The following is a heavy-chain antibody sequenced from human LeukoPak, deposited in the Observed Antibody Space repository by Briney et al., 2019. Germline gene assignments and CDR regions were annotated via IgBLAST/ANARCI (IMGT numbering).Heavy chain of an antibody. CDR3: ARGSNYDFWSGYNRYNWFDP. V-gene: IGHV4-34*01. CDR2: INHSGST. CDR1: GGSFSGYY. D-gene: IGHD3-3*01. J-gene: IGHJ5*02. Sequence: SETLSLTCAVYGGSFSGYYWSWIRQPPGKGLEWIGEINHSGSTNYNPSLKSRVTISVDTSKNQFSLKLSSVTAADTAVYYCARGSNYDFWSGYNRYNWFDPWGQGTLVTVSS.